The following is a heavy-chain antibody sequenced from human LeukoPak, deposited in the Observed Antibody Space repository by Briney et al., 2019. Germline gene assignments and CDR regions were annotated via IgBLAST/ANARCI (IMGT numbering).Heavy chain of an antibody. CDR2: IKEDGSDK. CDR3: ARGGHYSDSGGYYHDAFDI. D-gene: IGHD3-22*01. J-gene: IGHJ3*02. CDR1: GFTFSSYW. Sequence: GGSLRLSCAASGFTFSSYWMAWVRQAPGKGLEWVANIKEDGSDKYYLDSVKGRFTISRDNAKNSLYLQMYSLRAEDTAVYYCARGGHYSDSGGYYHDAFDIWGRGTVVTVSS. V-gene: IGHV3-7*04.